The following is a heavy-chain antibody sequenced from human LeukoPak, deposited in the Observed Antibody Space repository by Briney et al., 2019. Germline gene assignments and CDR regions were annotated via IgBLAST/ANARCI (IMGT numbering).Heavy chain of an antibody. CDR3: ARGGYYYDNDAFDI. CDR1: GGSISSGSYY. V-gene: IGHV4-30-4*01. Sequence: SETLSLTCTVSGGSISSGSYYWSWIRQPPGKGLEWIGYIYYSGSTYYNPSLKSRVTISVDTSKNQFSLRLSSATAADTAVYYCARGGYYYDNDAFDIWGQGTMVTVSS. CDR2: IYYSGST. J-gene: IGHJ3*02. D-gene: IGHD3-22*01.